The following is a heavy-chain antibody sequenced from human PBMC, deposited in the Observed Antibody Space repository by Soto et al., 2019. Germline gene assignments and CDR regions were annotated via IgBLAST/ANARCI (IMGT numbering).Heavy chain of an antibody. V-gene: IGHV5-51*01. CDR1: GYTFTTYW. D-gene: IGHD2-21*01. CDR3: ARRVDCGDSLHPPVFRF. Sequence: PGESLKISCKAFGYTFTTYWIGWVRQMPGKGLEWIGIIYPADSDTRYSTSFQGQVTISADESISTAYLQWSSLKASDTAMYYCARRVDCGDSLHPPVFRFWGQGTMVTVSS. J-gene: IGHJ3*01. CDR2: IYPADSDT.